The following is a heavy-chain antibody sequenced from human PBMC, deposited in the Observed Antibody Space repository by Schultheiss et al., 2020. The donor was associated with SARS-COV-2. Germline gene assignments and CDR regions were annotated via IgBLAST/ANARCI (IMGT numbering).Heavy chain of an antibody. D-gene: IGHD6-13*01. CDR3: ARANSGGSSWRSDAFDI. V-gene: IGHV3-53*05. Sequence: GGSLRLSCAASGFTVSSNYMSWVRQAPGKGLEWVSVIYSGGSTYYADSVKGRFTISRDNSKNTLYLQMNSLRPEDTAAYYCARANSGGSSWRSDAFDIWGQGTMVTVSS. J-gene: IGHJ3*02. CDR2: IYSGGST. CDR1: GFTVSSNY.